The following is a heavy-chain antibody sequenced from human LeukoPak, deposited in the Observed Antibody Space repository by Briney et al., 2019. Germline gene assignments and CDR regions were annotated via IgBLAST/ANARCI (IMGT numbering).Heavy chain of an antibody. J-gene: IGHJ6*03. CDR2: IIESGEST. CDR3: AKALLWPGERPGYYYYYMDV. CDR1: GFTFSDNY. V-gene: IGHV3-23*01. Sequence: GGSLRLSCAASGFTFSDNYMSWIRQAPGKGLEWVSAIIESGESTYYTDSVKGRFTISRDNSKNTLYLQMDSLRAEDTAVYYCAKALLWPGERPGYYYYYMDVWGKGTTVTISS. D-gene: IGHD3-10*01.